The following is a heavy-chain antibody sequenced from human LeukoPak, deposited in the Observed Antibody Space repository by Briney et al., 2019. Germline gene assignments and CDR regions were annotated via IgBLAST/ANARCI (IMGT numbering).Heavy chain of an antibody. D-gene: IGHD3-10*01. V-gene: IGHV4-4*02. Sequence: AAETLSLTCAVSGGSISSSNWWRCVRQPPGMGLEWIGEIYHSGSTNYNPSLKSRVTISVDKSKNQFSLRLSSVTAADTAVYYCARVIGYYGSGSYLWFDPWGQGTLVTVSS. J-gene: IGHJ5*02. CDR2: IYHSGST. CDR1: GGSISSSNW. CDR3: ARVIGYYGSGSYLWFDP.